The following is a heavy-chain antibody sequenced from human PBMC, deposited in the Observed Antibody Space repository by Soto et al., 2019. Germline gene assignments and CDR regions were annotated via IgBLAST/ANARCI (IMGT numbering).Heavy chain of an antibody. D-gene: IGHD5-18*01. J-gene: IGHJ6*02. Sequence: GESLKISCKGPGYSFTSYWIGWVRQMPGKGLEWMGRIDPSDSYTNYSPSFQGHVTISADKSISTAYLQWSSLKASDTAMYYCARTSMQSRGYSYGHGGMDVWGQGTTVTVSS. CDR1: GYSFTSYW. CDR2: IDPSDSYT. CDR3: ARTSMQSRGYSYGHGGMDV. V-gene: IGHV5-10-1*01.